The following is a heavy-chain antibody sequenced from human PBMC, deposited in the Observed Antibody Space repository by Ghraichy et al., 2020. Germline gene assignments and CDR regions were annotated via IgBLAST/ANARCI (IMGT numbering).Heavy chain of an antibody. Sequence: ASVKVSCKASGYTFTGYYMHWVRQAPGQGLEWMGWINPNSGGTNYAQKFQGRVTMTRDTSISTAYMELSRLRSDDTAVYYCARESLFITMIVPDYWGQGTLVTVSS. D-gene: IGHD3-22*01. V-gene: IGHV1-2*02. CDR1: GYTFTGYY. CDR2: INPNSGGT. J-gene: IGHJ4*02. CDR3: ARESLFITMIVPDY.